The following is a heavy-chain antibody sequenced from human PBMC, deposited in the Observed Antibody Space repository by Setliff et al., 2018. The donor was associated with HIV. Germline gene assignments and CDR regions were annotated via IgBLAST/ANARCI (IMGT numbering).Heavy chain of an antibody. CDR3: ASFLVRGVTDNWFDS. Sequence: SVKVSCKVSGVSFNRHTFSWVRQAPGEGLECMGMTIPLLYTADYAQNFQGRVTITADKSTHTVSMELRSLKSEDTAVYYCASFLVRGVTDNWFDSWGQGTLVTVSS. CDR2: TIPLLYTA. V-gene: IGHV1-69*08. D-gene: IGHD3-10*01. J-gene: IGHJ5*01. CDR1: GVSFNRHT.